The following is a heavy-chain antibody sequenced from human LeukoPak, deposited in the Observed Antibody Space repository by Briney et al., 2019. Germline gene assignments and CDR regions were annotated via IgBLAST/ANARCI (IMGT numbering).Heavy chain of an antibody. CDR3: ARGFRSCGHWYY. J-gene: IGHJ4*02. Sequence: ASVKVSCKASGYTFTSYGISWVRQAPGQGLEWMGWISAYNGNTNYAQKLQGRVTMTTDTSTSTAYMELSSLRSEDTAVYYCARGFRSCGHWYYWGQGTLVTVSS. CDR1: GYTFTSYG. V-gene: IGHV1-18*01. CDR2: ISAYNGNT. D-gene: IGHD6-19*01.